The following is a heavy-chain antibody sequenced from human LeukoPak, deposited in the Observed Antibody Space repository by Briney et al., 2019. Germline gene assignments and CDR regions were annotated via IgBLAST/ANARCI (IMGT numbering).Heavy chain of an antibody. CDR1: GFTFSSYA. CDR3: AKDRGKLLWFGDPHYGAFDI. J-gene: IGHJ3*02. Sequence: PGGSLRLSCAASGFTFSSYAMSWVRQAPGKGLEWVAVISYDGSNKYYADSVKGRFTISRDNSKNTLYLQMNSLRAEDTAVYYCAKDRGKLLWFGDPHYGAFDIWGQGTMVTVSS. D-gene: IGHD3-10*01. V-gene: IGHV3-30*18. CDR2: ISYDGSNK.